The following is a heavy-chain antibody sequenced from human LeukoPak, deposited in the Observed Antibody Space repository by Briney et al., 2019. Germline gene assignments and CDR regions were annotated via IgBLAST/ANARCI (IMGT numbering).Heavy chain of an antibody. Sequence: PSETLSLTCAVYGGSFSGYYWSWIRQPPGKGLEWIGEINHSGSTNYNPSLKSRVTISVDTSKSQFSLKLSSVTAADTAVYYCARFARLRYYFDYWGQGTLVTVSS. J-gene: IGHJ4*02. CDR1: GGSFSGYY. V-gene: IGHV4-34*01. D-gene: IGHD2-21*02. CDR3: ARFARLRYYFDY. CDR2: INHSGST.